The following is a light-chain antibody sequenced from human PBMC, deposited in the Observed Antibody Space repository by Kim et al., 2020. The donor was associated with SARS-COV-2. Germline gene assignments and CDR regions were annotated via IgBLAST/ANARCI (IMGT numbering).Light chain of an antibody. Sequence: LTQPHSVSESPGKTVTMSCTRSSGSIASNYVQWYQQRPGSSPTTVIYEDNQRPSGVPDRFSGSIDSSSNSASLTISGLKTEDEADYYCQSYDSSNPVFGGGTQLTVL. CDR3: QSYDSSNPV. CDR1: SGSIASNY. V-gene: IGLV6-57*01. CDR2: EDN. J-gene: IGLJ3*02.